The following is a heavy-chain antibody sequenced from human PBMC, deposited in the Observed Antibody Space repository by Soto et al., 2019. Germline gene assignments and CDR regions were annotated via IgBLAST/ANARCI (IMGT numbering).Heavy chain of an antibody. CDR2: INYSGST. D-gene: IGHD3-10*01. CDR3: AGSRSAALDI. J-gene: IGHJ3*02. CDR1: GGSISSSSYY. Sequence: SETLSLTCTVSGGSISSSSYYWGWIRQPPGKGLEWNGSINYSGSTYYNPSLMSRVTISVDTSKNQFSLKLSSVTALDMAVYNCAGSRSAALDIWGQETMVTVAS. V-gene: IGHV4-39*01.